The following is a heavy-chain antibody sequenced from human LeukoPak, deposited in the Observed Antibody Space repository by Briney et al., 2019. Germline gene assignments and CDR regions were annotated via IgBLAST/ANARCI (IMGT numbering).Heavy chain of an antibody. V-gene: IGHV3-7*03. D-gene: IGHD5-24*01. J-gene: IGHJ4*02. CDR1: GFMFSSNW. CDR3: AQEGRSLQTY. Sequence: PGGSLRLSCAASGFMFSSNWMSWVRLAPGKGREWVANIKEDGTEPYYVDSVKGRFTISRDNAKNSLYLQINSLRVEDTAVYSCAQEGRSLQTYWGQGTLVTVSS. CDR2: IKEDGTEP.